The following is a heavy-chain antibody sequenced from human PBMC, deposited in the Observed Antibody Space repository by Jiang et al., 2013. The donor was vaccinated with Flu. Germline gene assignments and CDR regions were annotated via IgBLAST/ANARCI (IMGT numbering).Heavy chain of an antibody. J-gene: IGHJ3*02. CDR1: LTELS. Sequence: LTELSMHWVRQAPGKGLEWMGGFDPEDGETIYAQKFQGRVTMTEDTSTDTAYMELSSLRSEDTAVYYCATAGYNWNRSLAGAFDIWGQGTMVTVSS. CDR3: ATAGYNWNRSLAGAFDI. V-gene: IGHV1-24*01. CDR2: FDPEDGET. D-gene: IGHD1-1*01.